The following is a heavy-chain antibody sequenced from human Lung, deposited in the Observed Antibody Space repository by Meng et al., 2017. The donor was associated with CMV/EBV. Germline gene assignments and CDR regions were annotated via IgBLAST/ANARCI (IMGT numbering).Heavy chain of an antibody. Sequence: PLRESGPALGTPSETLSLTCAASGDSITNHNWWAWVRQPPGKGLEWIGEIPHRGSSAYNPSLKSRVSMSIDKSKNQFSLKLTSVTAADTAVYHCLRRSGGSVWGQGTLVTVSS. CDR3: LRRSGGSV. J-gene: IGHJ1*01. V-gene: IGHV4-4*02. D-gene: IGHD3-10*01. CDR2: IPHRGSS. CDR1: GDSITNHNW.